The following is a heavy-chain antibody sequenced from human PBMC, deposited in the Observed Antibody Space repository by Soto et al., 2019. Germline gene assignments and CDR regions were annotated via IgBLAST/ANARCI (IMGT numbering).Heavy chain of an antibody. CDR2: IYYSGST. Sequence: SETLSLTCTVSGGSISSYYWSWIRQPPGKGLEWIGYIYYSGSTNYNPSLKSRVTISVDTSKNQFSLKLSSVTAADTAVYYCARHVSGYCSGGSCYSDAFDLWGQGTMVTVSS. J-gene: IGHJ3*01. D-gene: IGHD2-15*01. CDR3: ARHVSGYCSGGSCYSDAFDL. CDR1: GGSISSYY. V-gene: IGHV4-59*08.